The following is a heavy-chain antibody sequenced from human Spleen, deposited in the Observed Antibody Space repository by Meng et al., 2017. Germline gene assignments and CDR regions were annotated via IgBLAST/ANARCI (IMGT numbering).Heavy chain of an antibody. CDR3: ARRVHDGRHYHYFDY. Sequence: QLQASGPGLVKPSGTLSLSCGVSGGSIRSTSNYWDWVRQPPGTRLEWIGSIYYSGATYYNPSLKSRVTMSVDTSKNQFSLRLSSVTAADTAVYFCARRVHDGRHYHYFDYWGQGALVTVSS. CDR1: GGSIRSTSNY. J-gene: IGHJ4*02. CDR2: IYYSGAT. D-gene: IGHD3-16*01. V-gene: IGHV4-39*01.